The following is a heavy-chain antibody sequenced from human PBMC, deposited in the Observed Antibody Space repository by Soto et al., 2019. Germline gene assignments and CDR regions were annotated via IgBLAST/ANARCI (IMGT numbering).Heavy chain of an antibody. J-gene: IGHJ6*02. CDR2: INAHNGNT. CDR3: ARKDGWFGAYGMDV. CDR1: GFTFTSYG. D-gene: IGHD3-10*01. V-gene: IGHV1-18*01. Sequence: QVQLVQSGSELKKPGASVKVSCKASGFTFTSYGITWVRQAPGQGLEWMGWINAHNGNTHYAQKLQGRVTMTTDSSTSTAYMELGGLRSDDTAVYYCARKDGWFGAYGMDVWGQGTTVTVSS.